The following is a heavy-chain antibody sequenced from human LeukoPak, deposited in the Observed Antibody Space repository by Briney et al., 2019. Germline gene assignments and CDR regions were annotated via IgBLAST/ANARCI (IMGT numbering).Heavy chain of an antibody. J-gene: IGHJ5*02. CDR1: GGTFSSYA. D-gene: IGHD3-10*01. V-gene: IGHV1-69*05. CDR2: IIPIFGTA. Sequence: GASVKVSCKASGGTFSSYAISWVRQAPGQGLEWMGGIIPIFGTANYAQKFQGRVTITTDESTSTAYMELSSLRSEDTAVYYCARDCQDYGSGSKWFDPWGQGTLVTVSS. CDR3: ARDCQDYGSGSKWFDP.